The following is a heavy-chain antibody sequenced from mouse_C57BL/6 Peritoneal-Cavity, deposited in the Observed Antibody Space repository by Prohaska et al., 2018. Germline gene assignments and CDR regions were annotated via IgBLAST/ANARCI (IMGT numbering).Heavy chain of an antibody. V-gene: IGHV1-55*01. CDR2: IYPGSGST. Sequence: SVKMSCKASGYTFTSYWITWVKQRPGQGLEWIGDIYPGSGSTNYNEKFKSKATLTVDTSSSTAYMRLSSLTSEDSAVYYCANQAYFDYWGQGTTLTVSS. J-gene: IGHJ2*01. D-gene: IGHD3-2*02. CDR3: ANQAYFDY. CDR1: GYTFTSYW.